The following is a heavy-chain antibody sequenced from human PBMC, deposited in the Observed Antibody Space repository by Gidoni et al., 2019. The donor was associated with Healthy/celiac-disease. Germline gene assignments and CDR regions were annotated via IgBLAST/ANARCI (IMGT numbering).Heavy chain of an antibody. CDR1: GYTFTGYY. CDR2: INPNSGGT. D-gene: IGHD3-22*01. V-gene: IGHV1-2*02. Sequence: QVQLVQSGAEVKKPGASVKVSCKASGYTFTGYYMHWVRQAPGQGLEWMGWINPNSGGTNYAQKFQGRVTMTRDTSISTAYMELSRLRSDDTAVYYCARSYYYDSSGYYYVDAFDIWGQGTMVTVSS. J-gene: IGHJ3*02. CDR3: ARSYYYDSSGYYYVDAFDI.